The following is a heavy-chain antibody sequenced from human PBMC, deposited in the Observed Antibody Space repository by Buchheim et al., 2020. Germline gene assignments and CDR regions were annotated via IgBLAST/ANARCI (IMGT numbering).Heavy chain of an antibody. D-gene: IGHD4-17*01. CDR2: ITSSGNAI. V-gene: IGHV3-48*03. CDR1: GFTFSRYE. CDR3: AKDGGNHMTTEYYFDY. J-gene: IGHJ4*02. Sequence: EVQLVESGGGLVQPGGSLRLSCAASGFTFSRYEMNWVRQAPGKGLEWVSYITSSGNAIYYADSVMGRFTISRDNAKNSLYLQVNSLRAEDTAVYYCAKDGGNHMTTEYYFDYWGQGTL.